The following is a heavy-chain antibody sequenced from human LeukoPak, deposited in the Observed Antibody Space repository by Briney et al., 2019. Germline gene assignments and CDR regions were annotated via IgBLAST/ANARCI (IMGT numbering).Heavy chain of an antibody. CDR3: ATSRPKVVGAPFVY. CDR2: FDPEDGET. V-gene: IGHV1-24*01. Sequence: ASVKVSCKVSGYTLTELSMHWVRQAPGKGLEWMGGFDPEDGETIYAQKFQGRVTMTEDTSTDTAYMELSSLRSEDTAVYYCATSRPKVVGAPFVYWGQGTLVTVSS. J-gene: IGHJ4*02. CDR1: GYTLTELS. D-gene: IGHD1-26*01.